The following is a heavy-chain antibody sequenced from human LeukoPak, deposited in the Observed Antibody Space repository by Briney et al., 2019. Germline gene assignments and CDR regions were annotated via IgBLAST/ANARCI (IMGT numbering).Heavy chain of an antibody. D-gene: IGHD6-19*01. CDR3: ANTAGSSSGWAIDY. CDR1: GFTFSDYY. Sequence: PGGSLRLSCAASGFTFSDYYMSWIRQAPGKGLEWVSYISSSGSTIYYADSVKGRFTISRDNSKNTLYLQMNSLRAEDTAVYYCANTAGSSSGWAIDYWGQGTLVTVSS. V-gene: IGHV3-11*04. CDR2: ISSSGSTI. J-gene: IGHJ4*02.